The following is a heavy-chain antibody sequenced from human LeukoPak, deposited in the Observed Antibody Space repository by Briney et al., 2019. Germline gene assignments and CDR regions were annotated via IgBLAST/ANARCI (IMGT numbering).Heavy chain of an antibody. J-gene: IGHJ6*02. V-gene: IGHV4-34*01. D-gene: IGHD3-10*01. CDR2: INHSGST. Sequence: PSETLSLTCAVYGGSFSGYYWSWIRQPPGKGLEWIGEINHSGSTNYNPSLKSRVTISIDTSKNQFSLKLSSVTAADTAVYYCARSAGYGSGSYYPRAGHRRGMDVWGQGTTVTVSS. CDR1: GGSFSGYY. CDR3: ARSAGYGSGSYYPRAGHRRGMDV.